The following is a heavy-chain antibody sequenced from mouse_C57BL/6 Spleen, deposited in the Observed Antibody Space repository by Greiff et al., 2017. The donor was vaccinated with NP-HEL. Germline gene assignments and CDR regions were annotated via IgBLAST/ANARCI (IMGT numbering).Heavy chain of an antibody. CDR2: TNPTNGRT. CDR3: ARIKKIVATYFDY. V-gene: IGHV1S81*02. J-gene: IGHJ2*01. CDR1: GYTFTSYW. Sequence: VQLQQSGAELVKAGASVKMSCKASGYTFTSYWMHWVKQRLGQGLEWFAETNPTNGRTYYNEKFKSKATLTVDKSSSTAYMLLSGPTFVDSAFYYCARIKKIVATYFDYWGQGTTLTVSS. D-gene: IGHD1-1*01.